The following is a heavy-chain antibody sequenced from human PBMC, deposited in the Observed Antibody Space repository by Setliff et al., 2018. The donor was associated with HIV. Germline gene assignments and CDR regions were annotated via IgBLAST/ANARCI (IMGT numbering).Heavy chain of an antibody. V-gene: IGHV4-4*02. CDR3: ATGIDNFWSGYVN. Sequence: PSETLSLTCAVSGGAIDDINWWNWVRQSPGKGLEWIGEIYHSGTTNSNPSLKSRVTISGDTSKNLFSLKLTSVTPADTAVYYCATGIDNFWSGYVNWGQGTLVTVSS. J-gene: IGHJ4*02. D-gene: IGHD3-3*01. CDR1: GGAIDDINW. CDR2: IYHSGTT.